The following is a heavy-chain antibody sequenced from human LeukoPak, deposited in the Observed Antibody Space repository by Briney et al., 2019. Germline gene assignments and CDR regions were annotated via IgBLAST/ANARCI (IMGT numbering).Heavy chain of an antibody. CDR1: GGSISSGDYY. CDR3: ASVDYYYDSSGLREDAFGI. CDR2: IYYSGST. J-gene: IGHJ3*02. D-gene: IGHD3-22*01. V-gene: IGHV4-30-4*01. Sequence: PSETLSLTCTVSGGSISSGDYYWSWIRQPPGKGLEWIGYIYYSGSTYYNPSLKSRVTISVDTSKNQSSLKLSSVTAADTAVYYCASVDYYYDSSGLREDAFGIWGQGTMVTVSS.